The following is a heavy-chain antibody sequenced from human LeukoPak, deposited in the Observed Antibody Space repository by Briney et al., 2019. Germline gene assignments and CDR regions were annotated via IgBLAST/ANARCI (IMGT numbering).Heavy chain of an antibody. J-gene: IGHJ4*02. Sequence: GGSLRLSCAVSGFTFSSYAVTWVRQAPGKGLEWVSAISGTGANTYYADSVKGRFTTSRDNPRSTLYLQMNSLSNEDTAVYYCAYADNNGWYYFDYWGQGTLVTVSS. CDR1: GFTFSSYA. CDR3: AYADNNGWYYFDY. CDR2: ISGTGANT. V-gene: IGHV3-23*01. D-gene: IGHD6-19*01.